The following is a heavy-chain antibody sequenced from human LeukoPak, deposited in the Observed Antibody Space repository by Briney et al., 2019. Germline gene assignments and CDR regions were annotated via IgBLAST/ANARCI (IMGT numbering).Heavy chain of an antibody. CDR3: ARGDDFSGDY. J-gene: IGHJ4*02. V-gene: IGHV3-7*04. D-gene: IGHD2-21*02. Sequence: GGSLRLSCTASGFTFSTYWMSWVRQAPGKGLEWVANIHPDGNEKYHVDSVKGRFTISRDNAKNSLYLQMNSLRVEDSAVYYCARGDDFSGDYWGQGTLVTVSS. CDR2: IHPDGNEK. CDR1: GFTFSTYW.